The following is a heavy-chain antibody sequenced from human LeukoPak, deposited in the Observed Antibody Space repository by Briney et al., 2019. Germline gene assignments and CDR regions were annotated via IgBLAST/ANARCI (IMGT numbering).Heavy chain of an antibody. CDR2: ITGSGCST. CDR3: ARELVAGYGFGVLDS. D-gene: IGHD5-18*01. CDR1: GFTFSSSA. Sequence: VGALRLSCAASGFTFSSSAMSWVRQAPAKGLEWVSSITGSGCSTYYADSVTGRFTIPRDNSKNTLYLQMNTLRAEDTAVYYGARELVAGYGFGVLDSGGQGTLVTVSS. V-gene: IGHV3-23*01. J-gene: IGHJ4*02.